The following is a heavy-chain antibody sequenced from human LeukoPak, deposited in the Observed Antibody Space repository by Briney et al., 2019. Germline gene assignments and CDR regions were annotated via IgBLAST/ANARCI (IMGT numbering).Heavy chain of an antibody. V-gene: IGHV3-23*01. Sequence: QAGGSLRLSCAASGFTFSSYGMSWVRQAPGKGLEWVSAISGSGGSTYYADSVKGRFTISRDNSKNTLYLQMNSLRAEDTAVYYCAKDPMATWELLGSYWGQGTLVTVSS. CDR2: ISGSGGST. CDR1: GFTFSSYG. J-gene: IGHJ4*02. D-gene: IGHD1-26*01. CDR3: AKDPMATWELLGSY.